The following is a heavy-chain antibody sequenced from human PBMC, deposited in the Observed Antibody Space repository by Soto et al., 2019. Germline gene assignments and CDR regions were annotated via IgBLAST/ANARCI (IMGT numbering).Heavy chain of an antibody. V-gene: IGHV1-46*01. J-gene: IGHJ6*02. CDR3: ARGGLRYSYGSPYYYGMDV. Sequence: ASVKVSCKASGYTFTSYYTHWVRQAPGQGLEWMGIINPSGGSTSYAQKFQGRVTMTRDTSTSTVYMELSSLRSEDTAVYYCARGGLRYSYGSPYYYGMDVWGQGTTVTVSS. CDR1: GYTFTSYY. CDR2: INPSGGST. D-gene: IGHD5-18*01.